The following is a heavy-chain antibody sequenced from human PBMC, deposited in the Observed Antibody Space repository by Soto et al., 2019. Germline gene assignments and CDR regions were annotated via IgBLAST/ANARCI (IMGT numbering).Heavy chain of an antibody. CDR2: IKQDGSEK. CDR1: GFTFSGPW. CDR3: VRGCGLAF. Sequence: EVQLVESGGGLVQPGGSLRLSCAASGFTFSGPWMSWVRQAPGRGLEWVVNIKQDGSEKYYVDSVMLSLAISRDNAKNSLFRQRLSRRAVDTAVYYCVRGCGLAFWGRGTPVSVSS. J-gene: IGHJ4*02. V-gene: IGHV3-7*04. D-gene: IGHD1-26*01.